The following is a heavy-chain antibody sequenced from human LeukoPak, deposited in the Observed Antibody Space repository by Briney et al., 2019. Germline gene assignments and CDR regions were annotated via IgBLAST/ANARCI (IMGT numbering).Heavy chain of an antibody. CDR1: GYMSINYW. Sequence: GGSLKIPCKASGYMSINYWIAWVRRMPGKGLEWLGVIYTGDSDTKYSPSFQGQVTISADKSITTAYLQWRSLKASDTAMYSCARLFDIVVVPAAKGAFDIWGQGTMVTVSS. CDR2: IYTGDSDT. D-gene: IGHD2-2*01. CDR3: ARLFDIVVVPAAKGAFDI. J-gene: IGHJ3*02. V-gene: IGHV5-51*01.